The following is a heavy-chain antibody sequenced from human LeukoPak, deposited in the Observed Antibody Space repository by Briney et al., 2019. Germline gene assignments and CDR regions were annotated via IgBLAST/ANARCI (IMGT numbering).Heavy chain of an antibody. CDR1: GGTFHKNA. CDR2: IIPVVGVA. Sequence: VASVTVSYKASGGTFHKNAISWVRQAPGQGLEWMGRIIPVVGVAQYAQKFQGRVTITADPSTTTAYMELSGLGSEDTALYCCARIKAVGVPVAIVAYYYSALDVGGQGTTVTVSS. D-gene: IGHD2-2*02. J-gene: IGHJ6*02. CDR3: ARIKAVGVPVAIVAYYYSALDV. V-gene: IGHV1-69*04.